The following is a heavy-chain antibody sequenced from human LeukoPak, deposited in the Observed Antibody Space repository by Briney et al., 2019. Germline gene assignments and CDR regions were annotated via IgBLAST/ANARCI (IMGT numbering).Heavy chain of an antibody. Sequence: SEPLSLICTVCGASNRNYYWSWTRQSIGKGLEWIGYIYYSGSTNYNPSLESRVAMSVDTSKNQFSLRLSSVTAADTAIHYCARRYSSSLYVGFFDPWGQGTLVTVSS. J-gene: IGHJ5*02. CDR2: IYYSGST. D-gene: IGHD6-13*01. CDR3: ARRYSSSLYVGFFDP. CDR1: GASNRNYY. V-gene: IGHV4-59*08.